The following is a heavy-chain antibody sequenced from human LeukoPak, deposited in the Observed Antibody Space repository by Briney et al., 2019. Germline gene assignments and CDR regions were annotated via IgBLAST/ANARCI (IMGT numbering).Heavy chain of an antibody. CDR3: AKDKGIAVAGMGD. Sequence: GGSLRLSCAAPGFTFSSCSMNWVRQAPGKGLEWVSSISSSSSYIYYADSVKGRFTISRDNSKNSLYLQMNSLRTEDTALYYCAKDKGIAVAGMGDWGQGTLVTVSS. CDR1: GFTFSSCS. D-gene: IGHD6-19*01. V-gene: IGHV3-21*04. J-gene: IGHJ4*02. CDR2: ISSSSSYI.